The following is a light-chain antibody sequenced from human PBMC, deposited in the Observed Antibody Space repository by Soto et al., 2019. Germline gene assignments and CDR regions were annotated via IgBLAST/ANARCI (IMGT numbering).Light chain of an antibody. CDR3: SLYTSSRTRV. CDR2: DVS. J-gene: IGLJ3*02. CDR1: SSDVGAYNY. V-gene: IGLV2-14*03. Sequence: QSALTQPASVSGSPGQSITISCTGTSSDVGAYNYVAWYQHHPGKAPKLMIYDVSNRPSGVSNRFSASKSGNTASLTISGLQAEDEADYYCSLYTSSRTRVFGGGTKLTVL.